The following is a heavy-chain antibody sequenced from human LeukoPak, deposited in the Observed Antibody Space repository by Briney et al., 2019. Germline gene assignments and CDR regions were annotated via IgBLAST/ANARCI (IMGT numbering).Heavy chain of an antibody. Sequence: PSETLSLTCTVSGGSISSGSYYWGWIRQPPGKGLEWIGSIYYSGSTYYKPSLKSRVTISLDTSKNQFSLKLSSVTAADTAVYYCARGRYYFDYWGQGTLVTVSS. J-gene: IGHJ4*02. CDR1: GGSISSGSYY. CDR3: ARGRYYFDY. CDR2: IYYSGST. V-gene: IGHV4-39*07.